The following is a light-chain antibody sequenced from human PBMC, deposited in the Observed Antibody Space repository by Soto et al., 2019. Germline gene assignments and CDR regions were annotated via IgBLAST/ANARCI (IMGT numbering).Light chain of an antibody. V-gene: IGLV2-8*01. Sequence: QSALTQPPSASGSPGQSVTISCTGTSSDVGGYNYVSWYQQHPGKAPKLMIYEVSKRPSGVPDRFSGSKSGNTASLTVSGLQAEDEAGDYCSSYAGSNNYVVFGGGTKLTVL. J-gene: IGLJ2*01. CDR3: SSYAGSNNYVV. CDR1: SSDVGGYNY. CDR2: EVS.